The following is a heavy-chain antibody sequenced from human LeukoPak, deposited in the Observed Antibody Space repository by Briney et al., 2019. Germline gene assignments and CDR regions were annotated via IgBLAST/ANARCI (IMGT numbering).Heavy chain of an antibody. CDR2: ISGSGGST. D-gene: IGHD3-9*01. Sequence: GGSLRLSCAASGFTFSSYAMSWVRQAPGKGLEWVSAISGSGGSTYYADSVKGRFTISRDNSKNTLCLQMNSLRAEDTAVYYCAKYDILTGSPPFDPWGQGTLVIVSS. CDR3: AKYDILTGSPPFDP. V-gene: IGHV3-23*01. J-gene: IGHJ5*02. CDR1: GFTFSSYA.